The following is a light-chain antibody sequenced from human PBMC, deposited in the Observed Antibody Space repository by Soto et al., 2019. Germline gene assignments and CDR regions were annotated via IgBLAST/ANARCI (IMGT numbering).Light chain of an antibody. CDR3: QQFGSSPGFT. J-gene: IGKJ3*01. CDR1: QSINNRY. V-gene: IGKV3-20*01. Sequence: EIVLTQSPGTLSLSPGERATLSCRASQSINNRYLAWYQQKPGQAPRLLIYAASSRATGIPDRFSGSGSGTVFTLTISRLEPEDFAVYYCQQFGSSPGFTFGPGTKVDIK. CDR2: AAS.